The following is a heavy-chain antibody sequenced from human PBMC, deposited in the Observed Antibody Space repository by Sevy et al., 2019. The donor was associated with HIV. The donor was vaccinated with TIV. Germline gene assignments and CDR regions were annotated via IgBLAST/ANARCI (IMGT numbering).Heavy chain of an antibody. J-gene: IGHJ3*02. CDR2: ISGYSNYI. V-gene: IGHV3-21*01. CDR3: ARRMTTWNAFDI. D-gene: IGHD1-1*01. CDR1: GFTFDTYN. Sequence: GESLKISCAASGFTFDTYNINWVRQAPGKGLEWVSFISGYSNYIYYADSLKGRFTISRDNAKNSVYLQKNSLRAEDTAVYYCARRMTTWNAFDIWGQGTMVTVSS.